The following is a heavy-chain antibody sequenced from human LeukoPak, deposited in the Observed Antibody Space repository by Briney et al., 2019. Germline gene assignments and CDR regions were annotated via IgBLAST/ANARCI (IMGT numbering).Heavy chain of an antibody. V-gene: IGHV1-2*02. J-gene: IGHJ4*02. D-gene: IGHD5-24*01. Sequence: ASVKVSCKASGYTFTGYYMHWVRQAPGQGLEWMGWINPNSGGTNYAQKFQGRVTMTRDTSISTAYMELSRLRSDDTAVYYCARDVGWNGYNFFSLGRFKYFDYWGQGTLVTVSS. CDR2: INPNSGGT. CDR3: ARDVGWNGYNFFSLGRFKYFDY. CDR1: GYTFTGYY.